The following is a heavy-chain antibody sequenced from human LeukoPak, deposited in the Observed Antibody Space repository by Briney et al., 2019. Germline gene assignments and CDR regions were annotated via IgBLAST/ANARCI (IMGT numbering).Heavy chain of an antibody. CDR1: GFGFSNYW. CDR2: IKVDGTDK. CDR3: TTIGGLGTDDY. J-gene: IGHJ4*02. Sequence: GGSLRLSCAASGFGFSNYWMSWVRQAPGKGLEWVAYIKVDGTDKYYLDSVEGRFTISRDNAKNSLYLQMNRLRAEDTAVYYCTTIGGLGTDDYWGQGTLVTVSS. D-gene: IGHD7-27*01. V-gene: IGHV3-7*01.